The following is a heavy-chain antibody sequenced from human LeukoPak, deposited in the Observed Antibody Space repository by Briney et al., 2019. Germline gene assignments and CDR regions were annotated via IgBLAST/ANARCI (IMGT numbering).Heavy chain of an antibody. CDR1: GYSISSGYY. CDR2: IYHSGST. CDR3: ARVGTAMATDY. J-gene: IGHJ4*02. D-gene: IGHD5-18*01. V-gene: IGHV4-38-2*02. Sequence: NPSETLSLTCTVSGYSISSGYYWGWIRQPPGKGLEWIGSIYHSGSTYYDPSLKSRVTISVDTSKNQFSLKLSSVTAADTAVYYCARVGTAMATDYWGQGTLVTVSS.